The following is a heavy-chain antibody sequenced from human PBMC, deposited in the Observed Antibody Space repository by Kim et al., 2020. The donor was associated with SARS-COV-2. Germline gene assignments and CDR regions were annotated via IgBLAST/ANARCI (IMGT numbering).Heavy chain of an antibody. Sequence: VKGRLTISRDNSKNTLYLQMNSLRAEDTAVYYCASSREQYSSGWYATFDYWGQGTLVTVSS. D-gene: IGHD6-19*01. J-gene: IGHJ4*02. CDR3: ASSREQYSSGWYATFDY. V-gene: IGHV3-30*01.